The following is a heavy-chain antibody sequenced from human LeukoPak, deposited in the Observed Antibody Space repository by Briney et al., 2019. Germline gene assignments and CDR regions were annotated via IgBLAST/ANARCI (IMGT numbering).Heavy chain of an antibody. J-gene: IGHJ4*02. Sequence: PGGSLRLSCAASGFTFSGYGMHWVRQAPGKGLEWVALISFDGSNQYYADSVKGRFTISRDNSKNTLYLQMSSLRAEDTAVYYCAKPPEVGATVGYFDYWGQGTLVTVPS. D-gene: IGHD1-26*01. CDR3: AKPPEVGATVGYFDY. CDR1: GFTFSGYG. CDR2: ISFDGSNQ. V-gene: IGHV3-30*18.